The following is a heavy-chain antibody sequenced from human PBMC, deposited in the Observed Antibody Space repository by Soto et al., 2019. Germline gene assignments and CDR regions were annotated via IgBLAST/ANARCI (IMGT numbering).Heavy chain of an antibody. D-gene: IGHD6-19*01. CDR3: AKGPWLECYY. J-gene: IGHJ4*02. CDR1: GDRVSSNSAS. Sequence: SQTLSVTCVISGDRVSSNSASWNWISRSPPRRLVWLGRSFSGDNNYNDYAVSVKSRITFNTDTSKNTFSLQMNSVTPDDTAVYYCAKGPWLECYYWGQGTQVTVSS. V-gene: IGHV6-1*01. CDR2: SFSGDNNYN.